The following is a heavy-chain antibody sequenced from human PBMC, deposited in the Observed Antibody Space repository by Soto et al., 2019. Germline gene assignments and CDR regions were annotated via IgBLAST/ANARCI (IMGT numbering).Heavy chain of an antibody. Sequence: ASETLSLTCTVSGGSISSYYWSWIRQPPGKGLEWIGYIYYSGSTNYNPSLKSRVTISVDTSKNQFSLKLSSVTAADTAVYYCARLNWVWFGEDKLFYYYGMDVWGQGTTVTVSS. CDR3: ARLNWVWFGEDKLFYYYGMDV. V-gene: IGHV4-59*08. CDR1: GGSISSYY. J-gene: IGHJ6*02. D-gene: IGHD3-10*01. CDR2: IYYSGST.